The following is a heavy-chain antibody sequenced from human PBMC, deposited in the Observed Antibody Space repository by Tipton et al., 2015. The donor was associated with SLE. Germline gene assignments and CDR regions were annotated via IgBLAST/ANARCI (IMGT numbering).Heavy chain of an antibody. CDR1: GGSLSSHY. D-gene: IGHD4-17*01. CDR3: ARAGAPRALSHYGDFDY. V-gene: IGHV4-59*11. CDR2: IYYSGST. J-gene: IGHJ4*02. Sequence: TLSLTCTVSGGSLSSHYWSWIRQPPGKGLEWIGYIYYSGSTNYNPSLQSRVTISVNTSKNQFSLKLSSVTAADTAVYYCARAGAPRALSHYGDFDYWGQGTLVTVSS.